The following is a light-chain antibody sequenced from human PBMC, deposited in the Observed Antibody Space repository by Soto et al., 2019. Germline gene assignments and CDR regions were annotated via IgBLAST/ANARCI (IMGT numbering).Light chain of an antibody. J-gene: IGKJ4*01. CDR1: QSLLHSDGHNY. CDR3: MQALQSPPT. Sequence: EIVVTQSPFSLPVNTGEPASISCRSSQSLLHSDGHNYLDWYLQKPGQSPQLLIYLASNRASGVXXXXXXXXXXXXXXXXXSRVEAEDVGVYFCMQALQSPPTFGGGTKVEIK. CDR2: LAS. V-gene: IGKV2-28*01.